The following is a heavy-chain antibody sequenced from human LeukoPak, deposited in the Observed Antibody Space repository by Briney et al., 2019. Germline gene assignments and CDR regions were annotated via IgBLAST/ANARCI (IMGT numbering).Heavy chain of an antibody. D-gene: IGHD3-3*01. V-gene: IGHV5-51*01. CDR3: ARLPGDFWSGPNYYYYYMDV. Sequence: GESLKISCKGSGYSFTSYWIGWVRQMPGKGLEWMGIIYPGDSDTRYSPSFQGQVTISADKSISTAYLQWSSLKASDTAMYYCARLPGDFWSGPNYYYYYMDVWGKGTTVTVSS. CDR1: GYSFTSYW. CDR2: IYPGDSDT. J-gene: IGHJ6*03.